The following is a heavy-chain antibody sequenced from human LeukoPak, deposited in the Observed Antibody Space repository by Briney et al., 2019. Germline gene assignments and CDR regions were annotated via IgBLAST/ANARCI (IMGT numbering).Heavy chain of an antibody. Sequence: SETLSLTCTVSGGSISSSSYYWGWIRQPPGKGLEWIGSIYYSGSTYYNPSLKSRVTISVDTSKNQFSLKLSSVTAADTAVYYRARILEGGAYYDIWSGYYKQSNFDYWGQGTLVTVSS. CDR3: ARILEGGAYYDIWSGYYKQSNFDY. CDR1: GGSISSSSYY. D-gene: IGHD3-3*01. V-gene: IGHV4-39*01. J-gene: IGHJ4*02. CDR2: IYYSGST.